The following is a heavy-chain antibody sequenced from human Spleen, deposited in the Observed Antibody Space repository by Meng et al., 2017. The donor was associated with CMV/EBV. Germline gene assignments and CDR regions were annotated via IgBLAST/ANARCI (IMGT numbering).Heavy chain of an antibody. V-gene: IGHV1-2*06. D-gene: IGHD3-16*01. J-gene: IGHJ2*01. CDR2: INPNSGGA. CDR3: AREGLVGDLRYFDL. Sequence: VQLWQAGAEVKKPGASVKVSCKASGYTFTSYGISWVRQAPGQGLEWMGRINPNSGGANYAQKFQGRVTMTRDTSISTAYMELSRLRSDDTAVYYCAREGLVGDLRYFDLWGRGTLVTVSS. CDR1: GYTFTSYG.